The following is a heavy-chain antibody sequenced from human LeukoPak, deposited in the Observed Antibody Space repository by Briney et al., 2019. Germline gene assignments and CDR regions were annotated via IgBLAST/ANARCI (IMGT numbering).Heavy chain of an antibody. CDR3: AKDRYDSSEGWIDY. J-gene: IGHJ4*02. D-gene: IGHD3-22*01. V-gene: IGHV3-15*01. Sequence: PGGSLRLSCITSELTFSNAWMSWVRQAPGKALEWVGRIKSRTYGETTDYPAPVKGRFTISRDDSKNTVYLQMNSLRAEDTAVYYCAKDRYDSSEGWIDYWGRGTLVTVSS. CDR2: IKSRTYGETT. CDR1: ELTFSNAW.